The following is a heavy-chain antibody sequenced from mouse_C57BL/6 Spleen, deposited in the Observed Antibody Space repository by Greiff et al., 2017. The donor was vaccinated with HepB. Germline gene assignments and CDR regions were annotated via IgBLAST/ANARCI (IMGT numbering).Heavy chain of an antibody. CDR3: ARLRSNSYAMDY. V-gene: IGHV5-12*01. CDR2: ISNGGGST. D-gene: IGHD2-5*01. Sequence: DVKLVESGGGLVQPGGSLKLSCAASGFTFSDYYMYWVRQTPEKRLEWVAYISNGGGSTYYPDTVKGRFTISRDNAKNTLYLQMSRLKSEDTAMYYCARLRSNSYAMDYWGQGTSVTVSS. J-gene: IGHJ4*01. CDR1: GFTFSDYY.